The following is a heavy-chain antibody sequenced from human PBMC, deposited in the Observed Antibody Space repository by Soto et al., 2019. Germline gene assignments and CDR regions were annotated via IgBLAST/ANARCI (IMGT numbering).Heavy chain of an antibody. J-gene: IGHJ6*02. CDR1: GYPFDAYI. CDR2: INPRGVTK. Sequence: VELVESGGGLVQTGGSLRLSCAASGYPFDAYIMNWVRRAPGKGLEWVASINPRGVTKYYADSLRCRFTISRDDASSSLFLQMDRLRAEDTAVYFCATWHRYYFYVLDVWGQGTTVTFS. V-gene: IGHV3-48*01. CDR3: ATWHRYYFYVLDV.